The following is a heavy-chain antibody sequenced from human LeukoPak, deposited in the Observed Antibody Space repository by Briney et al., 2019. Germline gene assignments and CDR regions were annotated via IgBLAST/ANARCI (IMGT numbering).Heavy chain of an antibody. V-gene: IGHV4-31*03. CDR1: GGSISSGGYY. CDR2: IYYSGST. Sequence: SETLSLTCTVSGGSISSGGYYWSWIRQHPGMGLEWIGYIYYSGSTYYNPSLKSRVTISVDTSKNQFSLKLSSVTAADTAVYYCARSIIAAAGTDWFDPWGQGTLVTVSS. CDR3: ARSIIAAAGTDWFDP. D-gene: IGHD6-13*01. J-gene: IGHJ5*02.